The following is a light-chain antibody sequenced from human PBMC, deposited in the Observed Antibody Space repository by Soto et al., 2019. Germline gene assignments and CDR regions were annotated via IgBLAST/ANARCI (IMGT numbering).Light chain of an antibody. V-gene: IGLV1-40*01. Sequence: QSVLTQPPSVSGAPGQRVTISCTGSSSNIGTDYDVHWYRQLPGTAPKLLVYGDSNRPSGVPDRFSGSKSGTSASLAITGLQAEDEADYYCQSHDTSLSGHYVFGTGTKLTVL. CDR2: GDS. CDR1: SSNIGTDYD. CDR3: QSHDTSLSGHYV. J-gene: IGLJ1*01.